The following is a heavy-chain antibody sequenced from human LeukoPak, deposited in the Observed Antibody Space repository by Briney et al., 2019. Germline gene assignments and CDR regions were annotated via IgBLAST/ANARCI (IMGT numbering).Heavy chain of an antibody. V-gene: IGHV3-7*03. J-gene: IGHJ4*02. CDR2: IEQDGSDK. Sequence: GGSLRLSCAASGFTFNSYWMTWVRQAPGKGLEWAADIEQDGSDKYYAGSVKGRFTISRDNAKNSLYLQMNSLRAEDTAVYFCARYNSAWKTDDYWGQGTLVTVSS. D-gene: IGHD6-19*01. CDR1: GFTFNSYW. CDR3: ARYNSAWKTDDY.